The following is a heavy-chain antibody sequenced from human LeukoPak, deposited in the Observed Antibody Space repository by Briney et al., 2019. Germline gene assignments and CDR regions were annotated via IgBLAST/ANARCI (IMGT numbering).Heavy chain of an antibody. Sequence: SETLSLTCTVSGGSISSYYWSWIRQPPGKGLEWIGCIYYSGSTNYNPSLKSRVTISVDTSKNQFSLKLSSVTAADTAVYYCARDSWRRNWFDPWGQGTLVTVSS. CDR3: ARDSWRRNWFDP. CDR2: IYYSGST. D-gene: IGHD3-3*01. CDR1: GGSISSYY. J-gene: IGHJ5*02. V-gene: IGHV4-59*01.